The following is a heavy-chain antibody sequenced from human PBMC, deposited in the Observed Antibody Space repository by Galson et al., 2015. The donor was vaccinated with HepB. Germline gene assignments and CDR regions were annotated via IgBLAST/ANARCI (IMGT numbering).Heavy chain of an antibody. J-gene: IGHJ3*02. CDR1: GFTFSSYA. Sequence: SLRLSCAASGFTFSSYAMHWVRQAPGKGLEWVAVISYDGSNKYYADSVKGRFTISRDNSKNTLYLQMNSLRAEDTAVYYCARDWYYYDSSGYEDLTDAFDIWGQGTMVTVSS. CDR2: ISYDGSNK. D-gene: IGHD3-22*01. V-gene: IGHV3-30-3*01. CDR3: ARDWYYYDSSGYEDLTDAFDI.